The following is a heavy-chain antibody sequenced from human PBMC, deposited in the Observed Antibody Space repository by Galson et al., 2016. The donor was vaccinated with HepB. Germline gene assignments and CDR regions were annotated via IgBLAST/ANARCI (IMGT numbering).Heavy chain of an antibody. D-gene: IGHD2-2*03. V-gene: IGHV2-5*02. CDR1: GFSLNSSGVG. Sequence: PALVKPTQTLTLTCTFSGFSLNSSGVGVGWIRQPPGKALEWLALIYWDDNKRYSPSLRSRLTITKDTSKNQVVLTMTNMDPVDTATYFCAHRLPWIHAFDIWGQGTKVTVFS. J-gene: IGHJ3*02. CDR3: AHRLPWIHAFDI. CDR2: IYWDDNK.